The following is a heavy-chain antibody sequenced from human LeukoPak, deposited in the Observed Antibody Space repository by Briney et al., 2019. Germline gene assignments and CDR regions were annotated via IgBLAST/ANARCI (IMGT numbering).Heavy chain of an antibody. CDR2: ISWNSGSI. CDR1: GFTFYDYA. CDR3: ANDLGWIQLNLG. J-gene: IGHJ4*02. D-gene: IGHD5-18*01. V-gene: IGHV3-9*01. Sequence: SLRLSCAASGFTFYDYAMHWVRPAPGMGLEWGSGISWNSGSIGYTDSVKGRFTISRDSSKNTLYLQMNSLRAEDTAVYYCANDLGWIQLNLGRGQGTLVTVSS.